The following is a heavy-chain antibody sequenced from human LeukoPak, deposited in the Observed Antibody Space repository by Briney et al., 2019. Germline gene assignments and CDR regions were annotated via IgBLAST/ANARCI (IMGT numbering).Heavy chain of an antibody. Sequence: SETLSLICIVSSGSISTYYWSWIRQPPGKGLEWIGYIYYSGSTNYNPSLKSRVTISVDTSKNQFSLNLSSVTAADTAVYYCARAVYCGGDCYYFDYWGQGTLVTVPS. J-gene: IGHJ4*02. V-gene: IGHV4-59*01. D-gene: IGHD2-21*02. CDR3: ARAVYCGGDCYYFDY. CDR1: SGSISTYY. CDR2: IYYSGST.